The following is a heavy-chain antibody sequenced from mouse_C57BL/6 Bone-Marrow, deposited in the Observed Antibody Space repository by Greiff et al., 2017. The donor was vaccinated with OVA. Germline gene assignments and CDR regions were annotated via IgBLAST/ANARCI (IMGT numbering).Heavy chain of an antibody. CDR2: IWSGGST. J-gene: IGHJ1*03. D-gene: IGHD1-1*01. V-gene: IGHV2-2*01. CDR1: GFTFSSYG. CDR3: ARELRFYWYFDV. Sequence: VMLVESGGDLVKPGGSLKLSCAASGFTFSSYGMSWVRQSPGKGLEWLGVIWSGGSTDYNAAFISRLSISKDNSKSQVFFKMNSLQADDTAIYYCARELRFYWYFDVWGTGTTVTVSS.